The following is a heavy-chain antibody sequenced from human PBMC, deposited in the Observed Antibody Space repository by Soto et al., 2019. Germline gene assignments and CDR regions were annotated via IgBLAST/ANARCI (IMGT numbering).Heavy chain of an antibody. CDR2: ISGYNGDI. V-gene: IGHV1-18*04. CDR1: GYTFNRHG. D-gene: IGHD1-26*01. CDR3: ARVRIVGAREIDF. J-gene: IGHJ4*02. Sequence: GGEVKKPGASVKVSCKASGYTFNRHGITWVRQAPGQGLEWMGWISGYNGDINYEQKFRGRVTLSSDTLTSTVYLELKSLRFDDTAVYYCARVRIVGAREIDFWGQGTLVTVSS.